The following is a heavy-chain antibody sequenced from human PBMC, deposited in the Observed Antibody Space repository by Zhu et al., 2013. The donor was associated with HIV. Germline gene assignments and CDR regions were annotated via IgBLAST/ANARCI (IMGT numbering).Heavy chain of an antibody. J-gene: IGHJ4*02. V-gene: IGHV1-69*01. CDR2: IIPIFGTT. D-gene: IGHD3-22*01. CDR3: ARGEGSDNTGYWVY. Sequence: QVHLVQSGAEVKKPGASVRVSCKASEYTLTSYDIHWVRQVSGQGLEWMGGIIPIFGTTNYAQKFQGRVTITADESTSTAYMELSSLRSEDTAVYYCARGEGSDNTGYWVYWGQGTLVTVSS. CDR1: EYTLTSYD.